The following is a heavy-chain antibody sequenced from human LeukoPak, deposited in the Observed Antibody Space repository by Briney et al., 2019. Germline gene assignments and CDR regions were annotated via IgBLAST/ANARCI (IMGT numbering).Heavy chain of an antibody. CDR2: IKQDGSEK. V-gene: IGHV3-7*01. CDR1: GFTFSTYW. D-gene: IGHD3-10*01. CDR3: ARQYSGKPYGSGALAVAGL. Sequence: GGSLRLSCAASGFTFSTYWMSWVRQAPGKGLEWVANIKQDGSEKYYVDSVKGRFTISRDNAKNSLYLQMNSLRAEDTAVYYCARQYSGKPYGSGALAVAGLWGQGTLVTVSS. J-gene: IGHJ4*02.